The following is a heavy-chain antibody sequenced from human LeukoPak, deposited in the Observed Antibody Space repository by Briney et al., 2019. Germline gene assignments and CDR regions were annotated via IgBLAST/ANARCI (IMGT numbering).Heavy chain of an antibody. Sequence: GGSLRLSCTASGFTFSRYWMNWVRQAPGKGLVWVSRINSVGSSTSYADSVKGRFTISRDNAKNTLYLKMNSLRVEDAAIYYCARDRDGDYSLDYWGQGTLVTVSS. V-gene: IGHV3-74*01. CDR2: INSVGSST. CDR3: ARDRDGDYSLDY. D-gene: IGHD4-17*01. J-gene: IGHJ4*02. CDR1: GFTFSRYW.